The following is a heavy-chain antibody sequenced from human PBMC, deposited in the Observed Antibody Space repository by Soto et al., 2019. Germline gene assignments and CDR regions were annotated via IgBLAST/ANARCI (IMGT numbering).Heavy chain of an antibody. V-gene: IGHV3-74*01. CDR1: GFTFSGNW. Sequence: EVQLVESGGGLVQPGGSLRLSCAGSGFTFSGNWMHWVRQAPGKGLVWVSRINSDGTTTNYADSVKGRFTISRDNAKNTLFVQMSSLRAEDTAVDYCAGGPFGWYGFDYWGQGTLITVSS. D-gene: IGHD6-19*01. CDR3: AGGPFGWYGFDY. CDR2: INSDGTTT. J-gene: IGHJ4*02.